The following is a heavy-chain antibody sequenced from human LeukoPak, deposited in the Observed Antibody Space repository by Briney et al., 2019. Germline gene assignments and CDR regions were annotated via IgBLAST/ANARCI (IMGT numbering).Heavy chain of an antibody. V-gene: IGHV1-2*06. CDR3: ASSLPRGPYYFDY. CDR1: GYTFTGYY. J-gene: IGHJ4*02. Sequence: ASVKVSCKASGYTFTGYYMHWVRQAPGQGLEWMGRINPNSGGTNYAQKFQGRVTMTRDTSISTAYMELSRLRSDDTAVYYCASSLPRGPYYFDYWGQGILVTVSS. D-gene: IGHD5-12*01. CDR2: INPNSGGT.